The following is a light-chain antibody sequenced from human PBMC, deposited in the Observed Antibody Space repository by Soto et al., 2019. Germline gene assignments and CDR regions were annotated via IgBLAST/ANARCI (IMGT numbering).Light chain of an antibody. J-gene: IGLJ6*01. Sequence: QSVLTQPPSVSGAPGQRVTISCTGSSSNIGAGYDVHWYQRLPGTAPKVLIYNNNNRPAGVPDRFPGSKSGTSASLAITGLQAEDEADYYCQSYDSSLSGSYVFGTGTQLTVL. CDR3: QSYDSSLSGSYV. CDR1: SSNIGAGYD. CDR2: NNN. V-gene: IGLV1-40*01.